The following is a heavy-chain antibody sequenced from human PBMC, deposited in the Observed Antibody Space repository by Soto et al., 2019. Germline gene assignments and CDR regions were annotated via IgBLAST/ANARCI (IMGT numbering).Heavy chain of an antibody. V-gene: IGHV3-23*01. CDR3: ARAPSQNRGSGVFGWFDR. Sequence: GGSLRLSCVASGFTFSIHAMSWVRQVPGRGLEWVSTISRRGGKTYFADSVKGRFFISRDNTKNTLFLQMNSLGAEDAAVYYCARAPSQNRGSGVFGWFDRWGQGALVTVSS. J-gene: IGHJ5*02. CDR2: ISRRGGKT. CDR1: GFTFSIHA. D-gene: IGHD3-10*01.